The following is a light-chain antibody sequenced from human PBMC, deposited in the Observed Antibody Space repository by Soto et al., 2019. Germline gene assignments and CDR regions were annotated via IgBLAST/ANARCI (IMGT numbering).Light chain of an antibody. CDR1: QSIRSW. Sequence: DIQMTQFPSTLSASVGDRVTITCRASQSIRSWLAWYQQKPGKAPNLLIYKASSLPSGVPSRFSGSGYGTEFTITISSLQPDDIATYYCQQYDSYSTFGGGTKVQIK. CDR3: QQYDSYST. V-gene: IGKV1-5*03. CDR2: KAS. J-gene: IGKJ4*01.